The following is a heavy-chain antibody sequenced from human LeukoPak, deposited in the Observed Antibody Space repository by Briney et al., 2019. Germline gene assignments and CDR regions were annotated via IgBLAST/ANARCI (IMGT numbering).Heavy chain of an antibody. Sequence: GGSLRLSCAASGFILKSYWMSWVRQAPGKGLEWVANIKQDGSEKNYEDSVKGQFIISRDNTKKSLYLQMNGLRAEDTAVYYCARDRQGDYMDVWGKGTTVAVSS. D-gene: IGHD6-6*01. CDR3: ARDRQGDYMDV. CDR1: GFILKSYW. V-gene: IGHV3-7*01. CDR2: IKQDGSEK. J-gene: IGHJ6*03.